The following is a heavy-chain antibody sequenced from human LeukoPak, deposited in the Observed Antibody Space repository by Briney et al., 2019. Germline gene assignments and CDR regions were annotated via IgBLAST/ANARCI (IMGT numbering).Heavy chain of an antibody. D-gene: IGHD2-15*01. CDR3: ARARRGVVVVAAYFDY. CDR2: IFHSGSA. CDR1: GGSFSSTYW. J-gene: IGHJ4*02. Sequence: PSETLSHTCAVSGGSFSSTYWWSWVRQPPGKGLAWIGEIFHSGSANYNPSLKSRVTISVDTSKNQFSLKLSSVTAADTAVYYCARARRGVVVVAAYFDYWGQGTLVTVSS. V-gene: IGHV4-4*02.